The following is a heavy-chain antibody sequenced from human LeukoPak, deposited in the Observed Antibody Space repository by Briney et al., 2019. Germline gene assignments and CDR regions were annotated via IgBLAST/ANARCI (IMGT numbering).Heavy chain of an antibody. CDR2: IRSKAYGGTT. J-gene: IGHJ6*03. V-gene: IGHV3-49*04. CDR3: TREPTLYGSGSYFYYYYMDV. D-gene: IGHD3-10*01. CDR1: GFTFSSYW. Sequence: GGSLRLSCAASGFTFSSYWMSWVRQAPGKGLEWVGFIRSKAYGGTTEYAASVKGRFTISRDDSKSIAYLQMNSLKTEDTAVYYCTREPTLYGSGSYFYYYYMDVWGKGTTVTISS.